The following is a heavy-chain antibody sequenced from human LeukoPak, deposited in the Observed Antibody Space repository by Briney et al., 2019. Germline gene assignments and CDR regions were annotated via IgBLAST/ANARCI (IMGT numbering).Heavy chain of an antibody. Sequence: PGGSLRLSCAASGFTFSSYAMHWVRQAPGKGLGWVAVISCDGRDKYYADSVKGRLTISRDNSKNTLYLQMNSLRPEDTAVYYCARDQRGYRNGLPYYYYYGMDVWGQGTTVTVSS. J-gene: IGHJ6*02. CDR2: ISCDGRDK. D-gene: IGHD5-18*01. CDR1: GFTFSSYA. V-gene: IGHV3-30*04. CDR3: ARDQRGYRNGLPYYYYYGMDV.